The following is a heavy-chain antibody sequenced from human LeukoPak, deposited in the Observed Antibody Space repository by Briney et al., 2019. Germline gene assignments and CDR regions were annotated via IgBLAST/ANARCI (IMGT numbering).Heavy chain of an antibody. CDR3: ARARGGTFGFNFDY. J-gene: IGHJ4*02. Sequence: SETLSLTCTVSGGSISGYYWSWIRQSPGKRLEWIGYVFYSGGTYYNPSLRGRLTISVDTSKNQFSLKLNSVTAADTAIYYCARARGGTFGFNFDYWGQGALVSVSS. V-gene: IGHV4-59*01. CDR2: VFYSGGT. D-gene: IGHD3-10*01. CDR1: GGSISGYY.